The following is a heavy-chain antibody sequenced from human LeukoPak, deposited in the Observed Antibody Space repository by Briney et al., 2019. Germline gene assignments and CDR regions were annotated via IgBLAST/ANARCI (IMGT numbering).Heavy chain of an antibody. Sequence: KPSETLSLTCAVYGGSFSGYYWSWIRQPPGKGLEWIGEINHSGSTNYNPSLKSRVTISVDTSKNQFSLKLSSVTAADTAVYYCARGDIVVVPAAPSFDYWGQGTLVTVSS. J-gene: IGHJ4*02. CDR3: ARGDIVVVPAAPSFDY. D-gene: IGHD2-2*01. CDR1: GGSFSGYY. V-gene: IGHV4-34*01. CDR2: INHSGST.